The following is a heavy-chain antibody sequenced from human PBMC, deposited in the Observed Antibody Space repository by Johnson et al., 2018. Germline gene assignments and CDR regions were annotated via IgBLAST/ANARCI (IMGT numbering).Heavy chain of an antibody. CDR3: ARGATIGWIDL. D-gene: IGHD5-24*01. V-gene: IGHV3-23*01. CDR2: ISGSGGST. Sequence: VQLQESGGGLVQPGGSLRLSCAASGFTFSSYAMSWVRQAPGKGLEWVSAISGSGGSTSYADSVRGRFTISRDNAKNALYLQMNSLRDDDTAVYYCARGATIGWIDLWGRGTLVTVSS. CDR1: GFTFSSYA. J-gene: IGHJ2*01.